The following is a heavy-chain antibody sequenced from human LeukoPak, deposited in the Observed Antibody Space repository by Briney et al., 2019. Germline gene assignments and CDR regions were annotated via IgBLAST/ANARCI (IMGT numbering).Heavy chain of an antibody. CDR3: AKAAGKENGYDFYFEY. J-gene: IGHJ4*02. CDR1: GFIFNNYD. D-gene: IGHD3-3*01. V-gene: IGHV3-30*18. CDR2: ISYDGKKD. Sequence: GGSLRLSCAASGFIFNNYDMHWVRQAPGKGLEWVAVISYDGKKDYYADSVKGRFTISRDNSKSTVHLQMNSLRPEDMAVYYCAKAAGKENGYDFYFEYWGQGTLVTVSS.